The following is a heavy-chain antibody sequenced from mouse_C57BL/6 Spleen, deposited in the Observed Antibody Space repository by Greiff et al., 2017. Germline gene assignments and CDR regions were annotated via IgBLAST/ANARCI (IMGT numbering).Heavy chain of an antibody. J-gene: IGHJ4*01. CDR3: TTGAQARGGYAMDY. CDR1: GFNIKDDY. V-gene: IGHV14-4*01. D-gene: IGHD3-2*02. CDR2: IDPENGDT. Sequence: EVKLQESGAELVRPGASVKLSCTASGFNIKDDYMHWVKQRPEQGLEWIGGIDPENGDTEYASKFQGKATITADTSSNTAYLQLSSLTSEDTAVYYGTTGAQARGGYAMDYWGQGTSVTVSS.